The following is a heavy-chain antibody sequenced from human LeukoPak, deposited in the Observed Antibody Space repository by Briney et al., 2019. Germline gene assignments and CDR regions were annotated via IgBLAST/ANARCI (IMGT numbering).Heavy chain of an antibody. V-gene: IGHV4-59*12. J-gene: IGHJ4*02. CDR2: IYYSGST. CDR1: GGSISSYY. D-gene: IGHD3-3*01. CDR3: ASNYDFWSGSLDY. Sequence: SETLSLTCTVSGGSISSYYWSWIRQPPGKGLEWIGYIYYSGSTNYNPSLKSRVTISVDTSKNQFSLKLSSVIAADTAVYYCASNYDFWSGSLDYWGQGTLVTVSS.